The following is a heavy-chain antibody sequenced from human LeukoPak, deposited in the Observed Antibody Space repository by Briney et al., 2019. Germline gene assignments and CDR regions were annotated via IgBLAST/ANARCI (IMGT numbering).Heavy chain of an antibody. D-gene: IGHD5-12*01. CDR1: GGSLSGYY. CDR2: IDYSGNT. Sequence: SETLSLTCAVYGGSLSGYYWSRIRQSPGKGLEWIGQIDYSGNTNYNPSLKSRVSISLHTSTNQFSLKLSSVTAADTAVYYCARSLEWLRPLLFDYWGQGTLVTVSS. J-gene: IGHJ4*02. V-gene: IGHV4-34*01. CDR3: ARSLEWLRPLLFDY.